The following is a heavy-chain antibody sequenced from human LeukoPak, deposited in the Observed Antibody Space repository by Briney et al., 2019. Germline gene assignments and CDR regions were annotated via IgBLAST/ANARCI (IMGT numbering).Heavy chain of an antibody. D-gene: IGHD3-3*01. J-gene: IGHJ6*03. CDR2: ISAYNGNT. V-gene: IGHV1-18*01. Sequence: ASVKVSCKASGYTFTSYGISWVRQAPGQGLEWMGRISAYNGNTNYVQKLQGRVTMTTNTSTSTAYMELRSLRSDDTAVYYCARQERITISGVDPGYMDVWGKGTTVTVSS. CDR3: ARQERITISGVDPGYMDV. CDR1: GYTFTSYG.